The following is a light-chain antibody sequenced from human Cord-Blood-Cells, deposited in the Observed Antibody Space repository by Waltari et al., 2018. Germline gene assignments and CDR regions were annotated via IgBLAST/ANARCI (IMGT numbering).Light chain of an antibody. CDR2: DVS. CDR3: SSYTSSSTRV. Sequence: QSALTQPASASGSPGQSITISCPGTSSDVGGYNDVSWYQQHPGKAPNLMIYDVSNRPSGVSNRFSGSKSGNTASLTISGLQAEDEADYYCSSYTSSSTRVFGGGTKLTVL. V-gene: IGLV2-14*01. CDR1: SSDVGGYND. J-gene: IGLJ3*02.